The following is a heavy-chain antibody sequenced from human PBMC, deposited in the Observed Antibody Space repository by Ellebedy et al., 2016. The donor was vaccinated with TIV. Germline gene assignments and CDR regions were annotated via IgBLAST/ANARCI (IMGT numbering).Heavy chain of an antibody. CDR1: GYSISSGNY. J-gene: IGHJ3*02. CDR3: ATFRNLDGFDI. V-gene: IGHV4-38-2*02. CDR2: MYHSGGT. Sequence: SETLSLTCTVSGYSISSGNYWGWIRPPPGKGLEWIGSMYHSGGTYYNPSLKRRVTISVDMFKNQLSLKLSSVTAADTAVYYCATFRNLDGFDIWGQGTMVTVSS.